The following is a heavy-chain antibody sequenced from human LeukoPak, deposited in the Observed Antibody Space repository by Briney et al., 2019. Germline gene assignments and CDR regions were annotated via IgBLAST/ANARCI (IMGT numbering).Heavy chain of an antibody. V-gene: IGHV1-8*01. CDR2: MNPNSGNT. CDR1: GYTFTSYD. D-gene: IGHD5-18*01. J-gene: IGHJ6*02. CDR3: ARGLGELWLPVPTRPYGMDV. Sequence: GASVKVSCKASGYTFTSYDINWVRRATGQGLEWMGWMNPNSGNTGYAQKFQGRVTMTRNTSISTAYMELSSLRSEDTAVYYCARGLGELWLPVPTRPYGMDVWGQGTTVTVSS.